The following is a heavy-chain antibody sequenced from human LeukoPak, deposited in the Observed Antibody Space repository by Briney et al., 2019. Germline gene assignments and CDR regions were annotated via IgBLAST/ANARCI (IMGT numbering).Heavy chain of an antibody. Sequence: GGSLRLSCGASGFTFSSYWMHWVRQAPGKGLVWISRINSDGSTTSYADSVKGRFTISRDNAKNTLYLQMNSLRAEDTAVYYCARGNYYGQDYWGQGTLATVSS. J-gene: IGHJ4*02. CDR3: ARGNYYGQDY. CDR2: INSDGSTT. CDR1: GFTFSSYW. D-gene: IGHD3-10*01. V-gene: IGHV3-74*01.